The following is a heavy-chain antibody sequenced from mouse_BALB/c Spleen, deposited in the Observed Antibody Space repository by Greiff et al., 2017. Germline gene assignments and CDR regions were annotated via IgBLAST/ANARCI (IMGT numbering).Heavy chain of an antibody. CDR3: ARHDYYAMDY. Sequence: EVQLVESGGGLVQPGGSRKLSCAASGFTFSSFGMHWVRQAPEKGLEWVAYISNGGGSTYYPDTVKGRFTISRDNAKNTLYLQMSSLKSEDTAMYYCARHDYYAMDYWGQGTSVTVSS. CDR1: GFTFSSFG. V-gene: IGHV5-12-2*01. CDR2: ISNGGGST. J-gene: IGHJ4*01.